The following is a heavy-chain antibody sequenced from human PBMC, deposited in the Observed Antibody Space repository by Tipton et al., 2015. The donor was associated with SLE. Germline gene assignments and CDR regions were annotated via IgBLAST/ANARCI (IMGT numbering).Heavy chain of an antibody. CDR3: ARGGLRGYFDY. J-gene: IGHJ4*02. Sequence: GSLRLSCAASGFTFSSYSMNWVRQAPGKGLEWVSYISSSSSTIYYADSVKGRFTISRDNAKNSLYLQMNSLRAGDTAVYYCARGGLRGYFDYWGQGTLVTVSS. CDR1: GFTFSSYS. V-gene: IGHV3-48*01. CDR2: ISSSSSTI. D-gene: IGHD5-12*01.